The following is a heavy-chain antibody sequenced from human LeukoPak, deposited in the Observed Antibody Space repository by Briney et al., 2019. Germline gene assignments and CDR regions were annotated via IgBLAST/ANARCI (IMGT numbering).Heavy chain of an antibody. CDR2: IRYDGSHK. Sequence: PGGSLRLSCAASGFSFSDYGMPWVRQAPGKGLEWVAFIRYDGSHKYYADYVKGRFIVSRDNPKNTLHLQMKNLRAEDTAVYYCAKVRKVGTMSTAPFWGQGTLVTVSS. CDR1: GFSFSDYG. D-gene: IGHD1-26*01. V-gene: IGHV3-30*02. J-gene: IGHJ4*02. CDR3: AKVRKVGTMSTAPF.